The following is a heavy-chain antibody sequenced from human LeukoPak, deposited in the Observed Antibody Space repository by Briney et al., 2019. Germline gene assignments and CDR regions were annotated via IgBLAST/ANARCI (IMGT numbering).Heavy chain of an antibody. V-gene: IGHV3-7*03. CDR1: GFTFSSFW. Sequence: GGSLRLSCAASGFTFSSFWMICVRQAPGKGLEWVANIKEDGSVKNYVDSVKGRFTISRDNAKNSLFLQMNSLRAEDTAVYYCARERYGNYNWGQGTLVTVSS. CDR3: ARERYGNYN. J-gene: IGHJ4*02. CDR2: IKEDGSVK. D-gene: IGHD4-11*01.